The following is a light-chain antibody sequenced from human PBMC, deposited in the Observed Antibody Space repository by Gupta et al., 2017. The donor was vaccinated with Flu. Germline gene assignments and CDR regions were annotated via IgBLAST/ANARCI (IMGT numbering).Light chain of an antibody. V-gene: IGLV3-19*01. CDR1: SLRSYY. CDR3: NSRDSSGNHLV. J-gene: IGLJ2*01. CDR2: GKN. Sequence: SSELTQDPAVSVALGQTVRITYQGDSLRSYYASWYQQKPGQAPVLVIYGKNNRPSGIPDRFSGSSSGNTASLTITGAQAEDEADYYCNSRDSSGNHLVFGGGNKLTVL.